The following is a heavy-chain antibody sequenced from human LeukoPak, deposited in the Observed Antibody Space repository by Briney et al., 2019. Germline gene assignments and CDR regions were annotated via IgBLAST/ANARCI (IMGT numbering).Heavy chain of an antibody. D-gene: IGHD6-19*01. CDR1: GGSISNYV. Sequence: SETLSLTCTVSGGSISNYVWSWIRQPPGKGLEWIGYINDSGNTKYNPSLESRVTISVDTSKNQFSLNLYYVTAADTAVYYCAKERIAVAFDYWGQGTLVTVSS. CDR2: INDSGNT. CDR3: AKERIAVAFDY. V-gene: IGHV4-59*01. J-gene: IGHJ4*02.